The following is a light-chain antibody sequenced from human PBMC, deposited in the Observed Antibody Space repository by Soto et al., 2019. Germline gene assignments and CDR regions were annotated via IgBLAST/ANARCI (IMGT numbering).Light chain of an antibody. CDR1: QSVSSY. V-gene: IGKV3-11*01. Sequence: EIVLTQSPATLSLSPGERATLSCRASQSVSSYLAWYQLIPGQAPRLLIYDASNRATGIPARFSGTGSGTDFTLTISSLEPEDFALYYCQERSKWPPTFGQGTRLEIK. J-gene: IGKJ5*01. CDR3: QERSKWPPT. CDR2: DAS.